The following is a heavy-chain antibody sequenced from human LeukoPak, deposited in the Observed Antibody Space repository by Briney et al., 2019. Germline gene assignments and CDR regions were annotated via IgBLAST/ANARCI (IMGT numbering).Heavy chain of an antibody. D-gene: IGHD6-13*01. J-gene: IGHJ4*02. Sequence: PGGSLRLSCAASGFTFSHYAMHWVRQAPGKGLEWVAVISYDGSNKYYADSVKGRFTISRDNSKNTLYLQMNSLRAEDTAVYYCARDRDGSSSWYLNYWGQGTLVTVSS. V-gene: IGHV3-30*04. CDR2: ISYDGSNK. CDR1: GFTFSHYA. CDR3: ARDRDGSSSWYLNY.